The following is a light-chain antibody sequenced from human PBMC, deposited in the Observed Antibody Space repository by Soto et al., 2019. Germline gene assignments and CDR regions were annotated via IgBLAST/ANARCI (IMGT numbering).Light chain of an antibody. Sequence: EIVMTQSPATLSVFPGETATLSCRASQTLNNYLAWYQQKPGQAPRLLIYGVSTRATGIPARFSGSGSGTEFTLAINNLQSEDSAVYSCQQHNGWPLTFGAGTKVEIK. J-gene: IGKJ4*01. CDR1: QTLNNY. CDR3: QQHNGWPLT. CDR2: GVS. V-gene: IGKV3-15*01.